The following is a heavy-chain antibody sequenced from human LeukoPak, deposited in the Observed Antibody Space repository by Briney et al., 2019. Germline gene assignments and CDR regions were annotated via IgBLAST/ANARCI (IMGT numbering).Heavy chain of an antibody. CDR2: INPNSGGT. V-gene: IGHV1-2*02. D-gene: IGHD5-24*01. J-gene: IGHJ4*02. Sequence: ASVTVSFKASVYTFTDYYMHWVRQAPGQGREWMGWINPNSGGTNYAQKFQSRVTMTRDTSISTAYMELSRLRSDDTAVYYCARDLVPEMATIGAYWGQGTLVTVSS. CDR3: ARDLVPEMATIGAY. CDR1: VYTFTDYY.